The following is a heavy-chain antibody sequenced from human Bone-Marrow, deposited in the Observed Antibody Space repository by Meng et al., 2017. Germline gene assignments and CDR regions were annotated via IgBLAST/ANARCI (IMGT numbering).Heavy chain of an antibody. CDR1: GFAFSSYE. D-gene: IGHD4-23*01. CDR2: ITSSGSTI. CDR3: ARGNHGGNPIY. J-gene: IGHJ4*02. Sequence: GGSLRLSCAASGFAFSSYEMNWVRQAPGKGLEWVSYITSSGSTIHYADSVKGRFTISRDNAKNSLFLQMNSLRAEDTGFYYCARGNHGGNPIYWGRGALVTVSS. V-gene: IGHV3-48*03.